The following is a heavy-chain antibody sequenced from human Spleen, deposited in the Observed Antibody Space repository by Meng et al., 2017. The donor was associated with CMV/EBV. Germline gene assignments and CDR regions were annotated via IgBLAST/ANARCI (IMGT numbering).Heavy chain of an antibody. CDR3: HVVPAGYYYYGMDV. CDR2: IRSKAYGGTT. V-gene: IGHV3-49*04. J-gene: IGHJ6*02. CDR1: GFTFGDYA. Sequence: GGSLRLSCTASGFTFGDYAMSWVRQAPGKGLEWVGFIRSKAYGGTTEYAASVKGRFTISRDDSKSIAYLQMNSLKTEDTAVYYCHVVPAGYYYYGMDVWGQGTTVTVSS. D-gene: IGHD2-2*01.